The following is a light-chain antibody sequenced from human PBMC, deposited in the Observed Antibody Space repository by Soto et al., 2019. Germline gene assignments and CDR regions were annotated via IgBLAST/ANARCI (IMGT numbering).Light chain of an antibody. J-gene: IGKJ3*01. CDR1: QGLSSW. CDR3: QHAGV. CDR2: ATS. V-gene: IGKV1-12*01. Sequence: DNQMTQSPSTVSASAGERVTITCRASQGLSSWLAWYQQKSGKAPELLIFATSTLQSGVPSRFSGSGSGTEFTLTISSLQPEDFATYFCQHAGVFGPGTKVDV.